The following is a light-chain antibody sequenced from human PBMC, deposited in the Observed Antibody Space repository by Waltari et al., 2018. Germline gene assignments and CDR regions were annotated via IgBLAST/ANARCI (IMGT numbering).Light chain of an antibody. CDR1: QGINSA. V-gene: IGKV1-13*02. CDR2: DAS. J-gene: IGKJ5*01. CDR3: QQFKSFLIT. Sequence: AIQLTQSPSSLSASVGDRVTITCRASQGINSALTWYQKKPGKAPKLLIYDASSLESGVPSRFSGSGYETDFTLTISSLQPEDFATYYCQQFKSFLITFGQGTRLEIK.